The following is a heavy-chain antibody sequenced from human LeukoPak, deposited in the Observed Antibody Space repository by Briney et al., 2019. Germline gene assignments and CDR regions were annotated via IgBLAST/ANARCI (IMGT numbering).Heavy chain of an antibody. V-gene: IGHV3-23*01. CDR3: AKEAPRIVGVINPHFDY. D-gene: IGHD3-22*01. J-gene: IGHJ4*02. CDR1: GFTFSSYA. Sequence: GGSLRLSCAASGFTFSSYAMSWVRQAPGKGLEWVSAISGDGGSTYYADSVKGRFTISRDNSKNTVYLQMNSLRAEDTAVYYWAKEAPRIVGVINPHFDYWGQGTLVTVSS. CDR2: ISGDGGST.